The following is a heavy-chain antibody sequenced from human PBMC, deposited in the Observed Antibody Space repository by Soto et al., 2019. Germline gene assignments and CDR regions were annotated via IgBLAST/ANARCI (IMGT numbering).Heavy chain of an antibody. CDR3: ARGSRQGRYCSSTSCPRGRPYYYYYYLDV. D-gene: IGHD2-2*01. J-gene: IGHJ6*03. Sequence: PSETLSLTCTVSGGSISSAAYYWSWIRQHPGKGLEWIGYVSHSGSTYYNPSLKSRVIISVDTSKNQFSLSLTSVTAADTAVYYCARGSRQGRYCSSTSCPRGRPYYYYYYLDVWGKGTTVT. CDR1: GGSISSAAYY. V-gene: IGHV4-31*03. CDR2: VSHSGST.